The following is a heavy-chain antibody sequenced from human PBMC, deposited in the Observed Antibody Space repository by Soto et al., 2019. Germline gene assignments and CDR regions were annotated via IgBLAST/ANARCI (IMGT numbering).Heavy chain of an antibody. J-gene: IGHJ6*02. CDR3: ARPPLAAAGTPHCAMDV. CDR2: IYPGDSDT. Sequence: GESLKISCKGSGYSFTSYWIGWVRQMPGKGLEWMGIIYPGDSDTRYSPSFQGQGTISADKSISTAYLQWSSLKASDTAMYYCARPPLAAAGTPHCAMDVWGQGTTGTVS. CDR1: GYSFTSYW. V-gene: IGHV5-51*01. D-gene: IGHD6-13*01.